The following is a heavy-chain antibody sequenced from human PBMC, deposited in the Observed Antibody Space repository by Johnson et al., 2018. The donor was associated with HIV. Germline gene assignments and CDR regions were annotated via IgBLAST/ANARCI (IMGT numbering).Heavy chain of an antibody. CDR2: ISYDGRNK. CDR3: ASDNLWEPPPDDAFDI. Sequence: VQLLESGGGVVQPGRSLRLSCAASGFTFSSYAMHWVRQAPGKGLDWVAVISYDGRNKYYADSVKGRFTISRDNSKNTLYLQMNSLRAEDTAVYYCASDNLWEPPPDDAFDIWGQGTMVTVSS. CDR1: GFTFSSYA. J-gene: IGHJ3*02. V-gene: IGHV3-30-3*01. D-gene: IGHD1-26*01.